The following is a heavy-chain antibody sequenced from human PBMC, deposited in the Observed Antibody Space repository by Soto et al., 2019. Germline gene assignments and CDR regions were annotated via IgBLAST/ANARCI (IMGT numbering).Heavy chain of an antibody. V-gene: IGHV4-59*01. CDR1: GGSISSGY. CDR2: IYYGGSI. CDR3: TGAYYDVSGYSLDP. J-gene: IGHJ5*02. Sequence: SETLSLTCTVSGGSISSGYWTWIRQPPGKGLEWIGYIYYGGSINYNPSLKSRVIISVDTAKNQFSLRLSSVSAADTAVYYCTGAYYDVSGYSLDPWGQGTSVTVSS. D-gene: IGHD3-22*01.